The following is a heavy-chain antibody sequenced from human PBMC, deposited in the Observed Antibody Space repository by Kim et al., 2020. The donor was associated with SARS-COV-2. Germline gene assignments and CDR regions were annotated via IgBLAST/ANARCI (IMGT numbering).Heavy chain of an antibody. Sequence: SETLSLTCTVSGGSISSYYWSWIRQPPGKGLEWIGYIYYSGSTNYNPSLKSRVTISVDTSKNQFSLKLSSVTAADTAGLYCARPYYDILTGDYPDAFDI. CDR1: GGSISSYY. CDR3: ARPYYDILTGDYPDAFDI. D-gene: IGHD3-9*01. CDR2: IYYSGST. V-gene: IGHV4-59*08. J-gene: IGHJ3*02.